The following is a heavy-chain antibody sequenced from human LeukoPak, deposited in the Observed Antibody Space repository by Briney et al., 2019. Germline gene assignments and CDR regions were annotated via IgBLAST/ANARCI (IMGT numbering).Heavy chain of an antibody. CDR2: ISSSSSYI. V-gene: IGHV3-21*01. Sequence: GGSLRLSCAASGFTFSSYSMNWVRQAPGKGLEWVSSISSSSSYIYYADSVKGRFTISRDNAKNSLYLQMNSLRAEDTAVYYCARDPPYGDCSSTSCPLQFDYWGQGTLVTVSS. J-gene: IGHJ4*02. CDR1: GFTFSSYS. D-gene: IGHD2-2*01. CDR3: ARDPPYGDCSSTSCPLQFDY.